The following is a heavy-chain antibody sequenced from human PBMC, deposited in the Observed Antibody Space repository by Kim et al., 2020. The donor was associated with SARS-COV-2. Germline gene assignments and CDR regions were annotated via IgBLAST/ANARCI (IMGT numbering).Heavy chain of an antibody. CDR2: INPNSGGT. CDR3: ARDRGYEAAGTGG. Sequence: ASVKVSCKASGYTFTGYYMHWVRQAPGQGLEWMGWINPNSGGTNYAQKFQGRVTMTRDTSISTAYMELSRLRSDDTAVYYCARDRGYEAAGTGGWGQGTLVTVSS. V-gene: IGHV1-2*02. CDR1: GYTFTGYY. D-gene: IGHD6-13*01. J-gene: IGHJ4*02.